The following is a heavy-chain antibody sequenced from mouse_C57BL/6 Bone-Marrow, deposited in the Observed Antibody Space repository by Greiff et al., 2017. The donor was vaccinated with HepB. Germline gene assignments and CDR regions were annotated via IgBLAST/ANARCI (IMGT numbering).Heavy chain of an antibody. Sequence: QVQLQQPGAELVKPGASVKLSCKASGYTFTSYWMHWVKQRPGQGLEWIGMIHPNSGSTNYNEKFKSKATLTVDKSSSTACMQLRSLTSEDSAVYYCAIVLLPLYAMDYWGQGTSVTVSS. CDR3: AIVLLPLYAMDY. CDR1: GYTFTSYW. V-gene: IGHV1-64*01. D-gene: IGHD1-1*01. J-gene: IGHJ4*01. CDR2: IHPNSGST.